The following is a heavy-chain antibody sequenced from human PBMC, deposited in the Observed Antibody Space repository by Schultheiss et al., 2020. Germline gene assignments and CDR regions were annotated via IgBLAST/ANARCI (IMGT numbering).Heavy chain of an antibody. CDR3: AARRNWNYTF. V-gene: IGHV4-61*08. CDR1: GGSISSGGYS. Sequence: SETLSLTCAVSGGSISSGGYSWSWIRQPPGKGLEWIGYIYYSGSTNYNPSLKSRVTISIDTSKNQFSLKLTSVTAADTAVYYCAARRNWNYTFWGQGTLVTVSS. D-gene: IGHD1-7*01. J-gene: IGHJ4*02. CDR2: IYYSGST.